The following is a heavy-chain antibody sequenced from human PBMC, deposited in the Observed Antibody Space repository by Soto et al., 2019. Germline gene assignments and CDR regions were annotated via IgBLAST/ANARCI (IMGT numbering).Heavy chain of an antibody. V-gene: IGHV3-23*01. CDR1: GFTFSSYA. D-gene: IGHD3-3*01. CDR2: ISGSGGAT. Sequence: LRLSCAASGFTFSSYAMTWVRQAPGKGLEWVSSISGSGGATYYADSVKGRFTISRDDSKNTLYLQMNSLRTEDTALYYCAKAGRPYYDLWSENRFDPWGQGTLVTVSS. J-gene: IGHJ5*02. CDR3: AKAGRPYYDLWSENRFDP.